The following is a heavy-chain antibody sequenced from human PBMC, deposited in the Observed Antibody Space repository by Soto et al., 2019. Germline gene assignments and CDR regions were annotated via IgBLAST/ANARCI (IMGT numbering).Heavy chain of an antibody. J-gene: IGHJ3*02. D-gene: IGHD3-16*01. V-gene: IGHV4-59*08. CDR1: GGSISSYY. CDR2: IYYSGST. CDR3: ARHAALAGEADAFDI. Sequence: SETLSLTCTVSGGSISSYYWSWIRQPPGKGLEWIGYIYYSGSTNYNPSLKSRVTISVDTSKNQFSLKLSSVTAADTAVYYCARHAALAGEADAFDIWGQGTMVTVSS.